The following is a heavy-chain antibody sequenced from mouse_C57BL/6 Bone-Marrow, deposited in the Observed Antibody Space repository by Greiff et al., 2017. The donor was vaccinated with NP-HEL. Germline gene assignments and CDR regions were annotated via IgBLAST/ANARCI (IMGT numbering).Heavy chain of an antibody. V-gene: IGHV5-6*01. CDR1: GFTFSSYG. CDR2: ISSGGSYT. D-gene: IGHD1-1*01. Sequence: EVQLVESGGDLVKPGGSLKLSCAASGFTFSSYGMSWVRQTPDKRLEWVATISSGGSYTYYPDSVKGRFTISRDNAKNTLYLQMSSLKSEDTAMYYCARPPITTGGDYFDYWGQGTTLTVSS. J-gene: IGHJ2*01. CDR3: ARPPITTGGDYFDY.